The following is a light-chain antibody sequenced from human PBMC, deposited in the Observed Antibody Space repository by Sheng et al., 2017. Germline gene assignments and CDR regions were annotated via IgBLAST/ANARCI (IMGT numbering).Light chain of an antibody. CDR2: DAS. CDR3: QHRSSWPLT. V-gene: IGKV3-11*01. J-gene: IGKJ4*01. Sequence: EIVMTQSPATLSVSPGERATLSCRASQSISSWLAWYQQKPGQAPRLLIYDASNRATGIPARFSGSGSGTDFTLTINSLEPEDVAVYYCQHRSSWPLTFGGGTKVEIK. CDR1: QSISSW.